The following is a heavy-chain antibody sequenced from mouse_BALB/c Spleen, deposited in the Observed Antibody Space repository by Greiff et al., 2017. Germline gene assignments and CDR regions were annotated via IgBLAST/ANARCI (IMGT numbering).Heavy chain of an antibody. Sequence: EVKLVESGGGLVQPGGSRKLSCAASGFTFSSFGMHWVRQAPEKGLEWVAYISSGSSTIYYADTVKGRFTISRDNPKNTLFLQMTSLRSEDTAMYYCARGATVVSGDYWGQGTSVTVSS. V-gene: IGHV5-17*02. J-gene: IGHJ4*01. CDR3: ARGATVVSGDY. D-gene: IGHD1-1*01. CDR1: GFTFSSFG. CDR2: ISSGSSTI.